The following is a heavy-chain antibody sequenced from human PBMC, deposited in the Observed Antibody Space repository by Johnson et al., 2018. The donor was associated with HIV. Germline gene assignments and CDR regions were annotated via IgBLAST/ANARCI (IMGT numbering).Heavy chain of an antibody. CDR2: FTNGGGDT. D-gene: IGHD3-3*02. J-gene: IGHJ3*02. V-gene: IGHV3-74*02. CDR1: GFTFSNYW. Sequence: VQLVESGGGLVQPGGSLRLSCAVSGFTFSNYWMHWVRQAPGKGLVWVSRFTNGGGDTFYAASVKGRFTISRDNAKNTLYRQMNSLRAEDTAMYSCARGGAFHALDIWAMGQRSPSLQ. CDR3: ARGGAFHALDI.